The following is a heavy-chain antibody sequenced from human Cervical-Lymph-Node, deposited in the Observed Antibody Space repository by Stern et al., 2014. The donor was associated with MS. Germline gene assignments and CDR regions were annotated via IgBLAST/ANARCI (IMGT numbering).Heavy chain of an antibody. Sequence: QLVESGPEVKQPGTSVKVSCKASGFTFNSSAVPWVRQARGQRLEWVGRIVVGSCNTNYAQKFQERVTITRDMSTSTAYMELSSLRSEDTAVYYCAAEPMYYSDSVGAFDIWGQGTMVTVSS. J-gene: IGHJ3*02. CDR3: AAEPMYYSDSVGAFDI. V-gene: IGHV1-58*01. D-gene: IGHD3-22*01. CDR1: GFTFNSSA. CDR2: IVVGSCNT.